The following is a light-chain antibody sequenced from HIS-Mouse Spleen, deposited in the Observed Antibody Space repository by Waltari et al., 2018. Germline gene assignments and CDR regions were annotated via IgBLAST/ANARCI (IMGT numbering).Light chain of an antibody. J-gene: IGLJ3*02. CDR2: DIS. V-gene: IGLV2-14*03. CDR1: SSDVGGYNY. CDR3: SSYTSSSNWV. Sequence: QSALTQPASVSGAPGQSITISCTGTSSDVGGYNYVSWYQQHPGNAPKRMIYDISNRPSGVSNLFSGSKSGTTASLTISGLQAEDEADYYCSSYTSSSNWVFGGGTKLTVL.